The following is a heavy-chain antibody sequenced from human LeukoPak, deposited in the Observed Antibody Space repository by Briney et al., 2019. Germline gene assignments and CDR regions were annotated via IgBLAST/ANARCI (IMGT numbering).Heavy chain of an antibody. J-gene: IGHJ5*02. D-gene: IGHD5-18*01. CDR1: GFTFSSYS. Sequence: PGGSLRLSCAASGFTFSSYSMNWVRQAPGKGLEWVSYISSSSSTIYYADSVKGRFTISRDNAKNSLYLRMNSLRAEDTAVYYCARDPTIQLWPYNWFDPWGQGTLVTVSS. CDR3: ARDPTIQLWPYNWFDP. CDR2: ISSSSSTI. V-gene: IGHV3-48*01.